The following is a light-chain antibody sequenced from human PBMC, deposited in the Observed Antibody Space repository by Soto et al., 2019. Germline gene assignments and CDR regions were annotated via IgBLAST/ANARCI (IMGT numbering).Light chain of an antibody. Sequence: DIQMTQSPSTLSASVGDRVTITCRASQSISSWLAWYQQKPGKAPELLIYAASTLQSGVPSRFSGSGSGTDFTLTISCLQSEDFATYYCQQYYSLPRTFGQGTKVEIK. CDR3: QQYYSLPRT. J-gene: IGKJ1*01. CDR1: QSISSW. V-gene: IGKV1-5*01. CDR2: AAS.